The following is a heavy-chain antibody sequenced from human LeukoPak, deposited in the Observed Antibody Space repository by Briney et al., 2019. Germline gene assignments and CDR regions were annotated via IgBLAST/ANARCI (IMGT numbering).Heavy chain of an antibody. D-gene: IGHD5-18*01. CDR3: AILQLSPNYFDY. CDR1: GGSFSGYY. J-gene: IGHJ4*02. CDR2: INHSGST. Sequence: SETLSLTCAVYGGSFSGYYWSWIRQPPGKGLEWIGEINHSGSTNYNPSLKSRVTISVDTSKNQFSLKLSSVTAADTAVYYCAILQLSPNYFDYWGQGTLVTVSS. V-gene: IGHV4-34*01.